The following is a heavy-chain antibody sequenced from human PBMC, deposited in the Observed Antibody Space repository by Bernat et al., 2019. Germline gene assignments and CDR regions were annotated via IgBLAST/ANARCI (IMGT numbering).Heavy chain of an antibody. CDR1: GFTFSSYA. J-gene: IGHJ6*02. CDR2: ISGSGGST. Sequence: EVQLVESGGGLVQPGGSLRLSCAASGFTFSSYAMSWVRQAPGTGLEWVSAISGSGGSTYYADSVKGRFTISRDNSKNTLYLQMNSLRAEDTAVYYCAKGKKGYYYDSSGYFYWGQGTTVTVSS. CDR3: AKGKKGYYYDSSGYFY. D-gene: IGHD3-22*01. V-gene: IGHV3-23*04.